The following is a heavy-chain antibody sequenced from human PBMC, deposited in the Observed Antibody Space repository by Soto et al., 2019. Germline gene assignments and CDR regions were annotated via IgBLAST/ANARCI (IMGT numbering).Heavy chain of an antibody. CDR3: AKAKNDYNWDNRPPFDY. D-gene: IGHD1-20*01. CDR1: GFTLRNYA. V-gene: IGHV3-23*01. J-gene: IGHJ4*02. Sequence: GGALRLSCEASGFTLRNYAMTWVRQAPGKGLEWVSLISANDVGTYYAESVKTRFTISTDQSRNTVYLQMDSLRADDTAIYYYAKAKNDYNWDNRPPFDYWGQGTLVTVSS. CDR2: ISANDVGT.